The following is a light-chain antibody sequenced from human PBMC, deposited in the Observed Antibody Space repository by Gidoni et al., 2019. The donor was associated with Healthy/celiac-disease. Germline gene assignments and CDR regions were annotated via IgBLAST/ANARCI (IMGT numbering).Light chain of an antibody. V-gene: IGLV2-11*01. CDR3: YSYAGRYTLV. CDR2: YVS. J-gene: IGLJ2*01. CDR1: SSDVGVYNY. Sequence: QSALAQPRSVSGSPGHSVPSSCTGTSSDVGVYNYVSWYQRHPGNAPKLMIYYVSKRPSGVPDRFSGSTSGTTASLTISGLPAEDEADYYCYSYAGRYTLVFGGGTKLTVL.